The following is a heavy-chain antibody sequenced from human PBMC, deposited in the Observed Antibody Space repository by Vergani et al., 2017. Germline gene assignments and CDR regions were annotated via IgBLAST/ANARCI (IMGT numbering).Heavy chain of an antibody. V-gene: IGHV4-31*03. CDR1: GAYVGSGGYY. Sequence: QVQLQESGPGLVKASQTLSLTCSVSGAYVGSGGYYWSWVRQRPGMGLDWIGYIYYSGSTYYNPSLKSRVTISVDTSKNQFSLKLSSVTAADTAVYYCARGCGGDCYHDYWGQGTLVTVSS. D-gene: IGHD2-21*01. J-gene: IGHJ4*02. CDR3: ARGCGGDCYHDY. CDR2: IYYSGST.